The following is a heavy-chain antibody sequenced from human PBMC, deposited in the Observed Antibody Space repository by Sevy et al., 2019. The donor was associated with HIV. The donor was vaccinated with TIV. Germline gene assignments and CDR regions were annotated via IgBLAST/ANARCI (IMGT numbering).Heavy chain of an antibody. D-gene: IGHD4-17*01. J-gene: IGHJ4*02. Sequence: GGSLRLSCTASGFTFGEYSMSWFRQAPGKGLEWVSFIRSEVYGGTTEYAAAVKGRFTISREDSKSIAYLQMSSLKTEDTAVYYCTRGRRVYADYGVDYWGQGTLVTVSS. CDR1: GFTFGEYS. V-gene: IGHV3-49*03. CDR3: TRGRRVYADYGVDY. CDR2: IRSEVYGGTT.